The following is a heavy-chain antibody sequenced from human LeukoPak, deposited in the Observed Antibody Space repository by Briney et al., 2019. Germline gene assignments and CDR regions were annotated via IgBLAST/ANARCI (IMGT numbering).Heavy chain of an antibody. V-gene: IGHV4-34*01. Sequence: PSETLSLTCAVYGGSFSGYYWSWIRQPPGKGLEWIGEINHSGSTNYNPSLKSRVTISVDTSKNQFSLKLSSVTAADTAVYYCARARGYSYGPVGVYYYYYMDVWGKGTTVTVSS. J-gene: IGHJ6*03. D-gene: IGHD5-18*01. CDR2: INHSGST. CDR3: ARARGYSYGPVGVYYYYYMDV. CDR1: GGSFSGYY.